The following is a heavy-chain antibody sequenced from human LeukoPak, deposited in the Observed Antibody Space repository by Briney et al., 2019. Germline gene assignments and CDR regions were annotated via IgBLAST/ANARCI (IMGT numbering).Heavy chain of an antibody. V-gene: IGHV3-74*01. CDR3: AKGFSEGSFLEWLITFDY. J-gene: IGHJ4*02. D-gene: IGHD3-3*02. CDR1: GFTFSSYW. CDR2: INTDGSST. Sequence: GGSLRLSCAASGFTFSSYWMHWVRQAPGKGLVWVSRINTDGSSTSYADSVKGRFTISRDNAKNSLYLQMNSLRAEDTAVYYCAKGFSEGSFLEWLITFDYWGQGTLVTVSS.